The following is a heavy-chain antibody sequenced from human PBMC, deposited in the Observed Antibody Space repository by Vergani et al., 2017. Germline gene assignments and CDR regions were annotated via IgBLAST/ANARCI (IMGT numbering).Heavy chain of an antibody. Sequence: QVQLQESGPGLVKPSQTLSLTCTVSGGSISSGGYYWSWIRQHPGKGLEWIGYIYYSGSTYYNPSLKSRVTISVDTSKNQFSLKLSSVPAADTAVYYCARGGVYSSSSDYYYYYYMDVWGKGTTVTVSS. J-gene: IGHJ6*03. CDR2: IYYSGST. V-gene: IGHV4-31*03. CDR3: ARGGVYSSSSDYYYYYYMDV. CDR1: GGSISSGGYY. D-gene: IGHD6-6*01.